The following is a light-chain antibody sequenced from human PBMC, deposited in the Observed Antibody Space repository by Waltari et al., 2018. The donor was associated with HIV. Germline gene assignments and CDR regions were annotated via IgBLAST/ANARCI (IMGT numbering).Light chain of an antibody. Sequence: QSVLTQSPSASGTPGQRVTISCSGSSSNIGSNAVDWYQHLPGTAPKLLIHTNNQRPSGIPDRFSGSNAVTSASLAISGLQSEDESDYYCAAWDDSLNGYVFGSGTKVTVL. CDR2: TNN. V-gene: IGLV1-44*01. CDR1: SSNIGSNA. CDR3: AAWDDSLNGYV. J-gene: IGLJ1*01.